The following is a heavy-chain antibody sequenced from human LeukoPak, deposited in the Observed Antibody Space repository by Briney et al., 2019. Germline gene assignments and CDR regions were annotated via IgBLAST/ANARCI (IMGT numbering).Heavy chain of an antibody. J-gene: IGHJ4*02. D-gene: IGHD4-23*01. CDR1: GGSITHYY. CDR2: IYYSGST. V-gene: IGHV4-59*08. CDR3: AKRSDYSGNWNYFDY. Sequence: SETLSLSCTVSGGSITHYYWSWIRQPPGKGLEWIGYIYYSGSTNYNPSLKTRVTISVDTSKNQFSLKLSSVTAADTAVYYCAKRSDYSGNWNYFDYWGQGTPVTVSA.